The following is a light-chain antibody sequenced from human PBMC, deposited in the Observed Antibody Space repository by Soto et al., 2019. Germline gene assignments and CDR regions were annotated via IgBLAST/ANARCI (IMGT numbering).Light chain of an antibody. CDR2: DAS. V-gene: IGKV3-11*01. J-gene: IGKJ3*01. Sequence: EIVLTQSPATLSLSPGERATLSCRASQSVSSYLAWYQQKPGQAPRLLIYDASNRATGIPARFSGSGSGTDFTLTISLLEPEDFAAYYCQQRSNSFGPGTKVDIK. CDR1: QSVSSY. CDR3: QQRSNS.